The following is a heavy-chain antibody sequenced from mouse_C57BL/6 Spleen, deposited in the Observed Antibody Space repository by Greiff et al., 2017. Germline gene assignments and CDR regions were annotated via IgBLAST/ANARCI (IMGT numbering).Heavy chain of an antibody. J-gene: IGHJ3*01. D-gene: IGHD2-1*01. V-gene: IGHV2-6*01. Sequence: VQGVESGPGLVAPSQSLSITCTVSGFSLTSYGVDWVRQSPGKGLEWLGVIWGVGSTNYNSALKSRLSISKDNSKSHVFLKMNSLQTDDTAMYYCASEDYGNYGGFAYWGQGTLVTVSA. CDR1: GFSLTSYG. CDR2: IWGVGST. CDR3: ASEDYGNYGGFAY.